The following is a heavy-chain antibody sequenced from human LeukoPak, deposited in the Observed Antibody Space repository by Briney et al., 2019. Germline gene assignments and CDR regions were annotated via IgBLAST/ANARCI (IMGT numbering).Heavy chain of an antibody. J-gene: IGHJ1*01. CDR1: GFHVSHPYSENY. D-gene: IGHD1-26*01. V-gene: IGHV3-53*01. Sequence: GGSLRLSCAASGFHVSHPYSENYMNWVRQAPGKGLEWFAVIYPSGNTYYAESVKGRFTISRDNSKNMLYLQMDSLRAEDTAVYYCASGGLGSIFFQHWGQGTLVTVSS. CDR2: IYPSGNT. CDR3: ASGGLGSIFFQH.